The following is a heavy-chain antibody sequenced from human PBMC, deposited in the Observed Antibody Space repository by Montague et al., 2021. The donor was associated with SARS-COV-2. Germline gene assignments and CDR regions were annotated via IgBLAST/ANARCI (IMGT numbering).Heavy chain of an antibody. CDR2: IYYSGST. V-gene: IGHV4-39*02. Sequence: SETRSLTCTVSGGSISSSNYYWDWIRQPPGKGLEWIGSIYYSGSTYYNPSLKSRVTISVDTSKNHFSLKLSSVTAADTAVYYCARRGRKLLPVATTIGGFDIWGQGTMVTVSS. CDR3: ARRGRKLLPVATTIGGFDI. D-gene: IGHD5-12*01. CDR1: GGSISSSNYY. J-gene: IGHJ3*02.